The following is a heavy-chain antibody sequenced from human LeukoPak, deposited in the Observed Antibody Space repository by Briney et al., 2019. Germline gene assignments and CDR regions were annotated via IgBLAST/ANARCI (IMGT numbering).Heavy chain of an antibody. D-gene: IGHD3-10*01. V-gene: IGHV4-30-4*01. J-gene: IGHJ4*02. Sequence: PSQTLSLTCTVSGGSISSGDYYWSWLRQPPGTGLEWIGYIYYSGSTYYNPSLKSRVTISVDTSKNQFSLKLSSVTAADTAVYYCARGSMVRGVKWSEFDYWGQGTLVTVSS. CDR1: GGSISSGDYY. CDR2: IYYSGST. CDR3: ARGSMVRGVKWSEFDY.